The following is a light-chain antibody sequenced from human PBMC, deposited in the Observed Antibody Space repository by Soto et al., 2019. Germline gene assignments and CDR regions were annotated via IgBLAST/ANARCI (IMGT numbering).Light chain of an antibody. CDR1: SSNIWAGYD. V-gene: IGLV1-40*01. CDR2: GNS. J-gene: IGLJ3*02. Sequence: QSVLTQPPSVSGAPGQRVTISCTGSSSNIWAGYDVHWYQQLPGTAPKLLIYGNSNRPSGVPDRFSGSKSGTSASLAITGLQAEDEADYYCQSYDNSLSGWVFGGGTKLTVL. CDR3: QSYDNSLSGWV.